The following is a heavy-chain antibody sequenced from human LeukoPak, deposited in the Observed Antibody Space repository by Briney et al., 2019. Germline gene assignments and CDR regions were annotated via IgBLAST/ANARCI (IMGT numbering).Heavy chain of an antibody. V-gene: IGHV3-7*03. D-gene: IGHD3-3*01. J-gene: IGHJ4*02. CDR1: GFTFSSYW. Sequence: GGSLRLSCAASGFTFSSYWMSWVRQAPGKGLEWVANIKQDGREKYYVDSVKGRFTISRDNSKNTLYLQMNSLRAEDTAVYYCARLPPLEPYYFDYWGQGTLVTVSS. CDR3: ARLPPLEPYYFDY. CDR2: IKQDGREK.